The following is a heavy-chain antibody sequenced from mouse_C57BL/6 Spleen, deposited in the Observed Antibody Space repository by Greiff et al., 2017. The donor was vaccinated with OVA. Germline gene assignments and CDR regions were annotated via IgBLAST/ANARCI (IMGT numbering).Heavy chain of an antibody. CDR1: GYTFTSYW. D-gene: IGHD2-3*01. V-gene: IGHV1-53*01. CDR2: INPSNGGT. J-gene: IGHJ4*01. Sequence: VQLQQPGTELVKPGASVKLSCKASGYTFTSYWMHWVKQRPGQGLECIGNINPSNGGTNYNEKFKSKATLTVDKSSSTAYMQLSSLTSEDSAVYYCAKTGDGYYRADAMDYWGQGTSVTVSS. CDR3: AKTGDGYYRADAMDY.